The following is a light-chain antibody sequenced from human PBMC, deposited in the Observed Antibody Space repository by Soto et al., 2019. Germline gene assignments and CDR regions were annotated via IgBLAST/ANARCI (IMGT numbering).Light chain of an antibody. V-gene: IGKV3-20*01. Sequence: EVMLTQSVGTLSLYTGETATLSCRASQRVSANYLAWYQHKPGQAPRLLIYDASTRATGTPDRFSGSGSGTDFTLTIRRLEPEDFALYYCQQYGDSRQVTFGGGTKVDIK. J-gene: IGKJ4*01. CDR3: QQYGDSRQVT. CDR2: DAS. CDR1: QRVSANY.